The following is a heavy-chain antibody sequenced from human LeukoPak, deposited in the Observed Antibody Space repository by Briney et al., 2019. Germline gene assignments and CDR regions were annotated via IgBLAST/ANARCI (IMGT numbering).Heavy chain of an antibody. Sequence: PGGSLRPSCAASGFTVSSNYMSWVRQAPGKGLEWVSVIYSGGSTYYADSVKGRFTISRDNSKNTLYLQMNSLRAEDTAVYYCARAAFAAAGFPDAFDIWGQGTMVTVSS. D-gene: IGHD6-13*01. J-gene: IGHJ3*02. CDR1: GFTVSSNY. CDR3: ARAAFAAAGFPDAFDI. CDR2: IYSGGST. V-gene: IGHV3-53*01.